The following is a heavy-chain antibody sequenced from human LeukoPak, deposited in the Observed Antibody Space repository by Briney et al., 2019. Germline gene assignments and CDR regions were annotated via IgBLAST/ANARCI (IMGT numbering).Heavy chain of an antibody. CDR1: GYTLTELS. CDR3: ATDQYGSGSYMFY. CDR2: FDPEDGET. V-gene: IGHV1-24*01. J-gene: IGHJ4*02. D-gene: IGHD3-10*01. Sequence: GAPVKVYCKVSGYTLTELSMHWVRQAPGKGLEWMGGFDPEDGETIYAQKFQGRVTMTEDTSTDTAYMELSSLRSEDTAVYYCATDQYGSGSYMFYWGQGTLVTVSS.